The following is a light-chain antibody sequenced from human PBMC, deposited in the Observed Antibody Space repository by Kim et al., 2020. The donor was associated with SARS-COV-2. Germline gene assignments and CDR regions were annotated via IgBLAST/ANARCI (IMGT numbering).Light chain of an antibody. CDR2: AAS. Sequence: DIQMTQSPSSLSASVGDRVTITCGASQSISGYLNWYQQKPGKAPKLLIYAASSLQSGVPSRFSGSGSGTDFTLTISSLQPEDFATYYCQQSYSTPRTFGGGTKLEI. CDR3: QQSYSTPRT. CDR1: QSISGY. J-gene: IGKJ4*02. V-gene: IGKV1-39*01.